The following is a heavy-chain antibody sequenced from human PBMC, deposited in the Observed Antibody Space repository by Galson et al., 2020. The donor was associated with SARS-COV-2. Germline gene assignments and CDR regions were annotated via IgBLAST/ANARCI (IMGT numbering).Heavy chain of an antibody. Sequence: GESLKISCAASGFTFDDYGMSWVRHAPGKGLEWVSGIDWSGYSKRYADSVKGRFTISRDNARNSLYLQVNSLRVEDTAFYYCARGWGGTFDIWGQGTMVTVSS. V-gene: IGHV3-20*04. CDR3: ARGWGGTFDI. CDR2: IDWSGYSK. J-gene: IGHJ3*02. D-gene: IGHD3-16*01. CDR1: GFTFDDYG.